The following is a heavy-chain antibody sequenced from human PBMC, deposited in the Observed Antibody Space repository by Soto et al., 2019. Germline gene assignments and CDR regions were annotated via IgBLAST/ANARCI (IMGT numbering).Heavy chain of an antibody. J-gene: IGHJ6*02. D-gene: IGHD5-18*01. CDR2: IDWDDDK. CDR3: AREAYSYGFAYYYYGMDV. Sequence: TLSLTCTVSGGFISSYYWSWTRQPPGKALEWLARIDWDDDKFYSTSLKTRLTISKDTSKNQVVLTMTNMDPVDTATYYCAREAYSYGFAYYYYGMDVWGQGTTVTVSS. V-gene: IGHV2-70*16. CDR1: GGFISSYY.